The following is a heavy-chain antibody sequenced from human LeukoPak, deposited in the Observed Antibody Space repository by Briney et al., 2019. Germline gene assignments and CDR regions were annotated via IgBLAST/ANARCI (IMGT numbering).Heavy chain of an antibody. CDR2: INPNSGGT. J-gene: IGHJ4*02. CDR3: ARDRYYDSSGYIYDY. V-gene: IGHV1-2*02. D-gene: IGHD3-22*01. Sequence: GASVKVSCKASGYTFTGYYMHWVRQAPGQGLEWMGWINPNSGGTNYAQKFQGRVTMTRDTSISTAYMELSRLRSDDTAVYYCARDRYYDSSGYIYDYWGQGTLVTVSS. CDR1: GYTFTGYY.